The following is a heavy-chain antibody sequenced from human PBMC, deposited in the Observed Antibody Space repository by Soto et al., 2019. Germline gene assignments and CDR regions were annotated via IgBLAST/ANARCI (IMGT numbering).Heavy chain of an antibody. D-gene: IGHD4-17*01. J-gene: IGHJ4*02. Sequence: SETLSLTCTVSGGSISNSYWSWIRQPPGKGLEWIGYIYYSGSTNYNPSLKSRVTISVDTSKNQFSLKLSSVTAADTAVYYCARHNYGDYGLDDWGQGTLVTVSS. CDR3: ARHNYGDYGLDD. CDR2: IYYSGST. V-gene: IGHV4-59*08. CDR1: GGSISNSY.